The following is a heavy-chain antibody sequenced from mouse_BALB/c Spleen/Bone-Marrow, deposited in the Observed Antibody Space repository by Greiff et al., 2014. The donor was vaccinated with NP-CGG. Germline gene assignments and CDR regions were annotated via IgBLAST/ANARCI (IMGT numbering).Heavy chain of an antibody. CDR2: ILPGSVTT. CDR1: GYTFSSYW. Sequence: QVQLQQSGAELMKPGASVKISCKATGYTFSSYWIEWIKQRPGHGLEWIGEILPGSVTTNYNGRFKGKATFTADTSSNTAYMQLSSLTSEDSAVHYCAGDHFDHWGPGTTLTVSS. CDR3: AGDHFDH. J-gene: IGHJ2*01. V-gene: IGHV1-9*01.